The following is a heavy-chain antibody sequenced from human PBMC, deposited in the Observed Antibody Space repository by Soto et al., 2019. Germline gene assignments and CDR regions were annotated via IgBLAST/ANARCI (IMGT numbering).Heavy chain of an antibody. Sequence: EVQLVESGGGLVQPGGSLRLSCAASGFTVSNNYMSWVRQAPGKGLEWVSVIYSGGSTYYRDSVRGRFVISRDRSENTVYLQMNSLRAEDSGVYSCMNRPRAWGQGTLVTVSS. D-gene: IGHD6-6*01. CDR1: GFTVSNNY. J-gene: IGHJ5*02. V-gene: IGHV3-66*01. CDR2: IYSGGST. CDR3: MNRPRA.